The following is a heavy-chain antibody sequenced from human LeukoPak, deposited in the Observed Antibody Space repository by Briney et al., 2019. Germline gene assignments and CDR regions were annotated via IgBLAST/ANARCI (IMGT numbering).Heavy chain of an antibody. CDR1: GYTFTGYY. CDR2: INPNSGGT. V-gene: IGHV1-2*02. D-gene: IGHD3-22*01. Sequence: GASVKVSCKASGYTFTGYYMHWVRQAPGQGLEWMGWINPNSGGTNYAQKFQGRVTTTRDTSISTAYMELSRLRSDDTAVYYCASGFMGYDRSGYYDDAFDIWGQGTMVTVSS. J-gene: IGHJ3*02. CDR3: ASGFMGYDRSGYYDDAFDI.